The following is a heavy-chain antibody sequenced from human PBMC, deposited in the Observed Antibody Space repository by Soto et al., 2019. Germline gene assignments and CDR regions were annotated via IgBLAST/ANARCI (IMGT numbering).Heavy chain of an antibody. CDR3: ARNVNSGFDY. Sequence: ASVKVSCKASGYTFTTYYIHWVRQAPGQGLEWMGFINPSGGSTSYAQKFQARVTMTRDTSTSTVYMELSSLRSEDTAVYYCARNVNSGFDYWGQGTLVTVSS. CDR2: INPSGGST. D-gene: IGHD1-20*01. V-gene: IGHV1-46*01. J-gene: IGHJ4*02. CDR1: GYTFTTYY.